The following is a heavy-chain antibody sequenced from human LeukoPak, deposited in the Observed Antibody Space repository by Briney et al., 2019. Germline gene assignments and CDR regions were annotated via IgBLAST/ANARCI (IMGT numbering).Heavy chain of an antibody. D-gene: IGHD5-24*01. CDR3: ARDMGGGYNPPFDY. Sequence: GASVKVSCKASGYTFTGYYMHWVRQAPGQGLEWMGWINPNSGGTNYAQKFQGRVTMTRDTSISTAYMELSRLRSDDTAVYYCARDMGGGYNPPFDYWGQGTLVTVSS. J-gene: IGHJ4*02. V-gene: IGHV1-2*02. CDR1: GYTFTGYY. CDR2: INPNSGGT.